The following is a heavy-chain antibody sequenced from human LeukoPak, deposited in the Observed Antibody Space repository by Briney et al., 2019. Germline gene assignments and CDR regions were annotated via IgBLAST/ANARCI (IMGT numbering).Heavy chain of an antibody. V-gene: IGHV4-31*03. D-gene: IGHD6-13*01. J-gene: IGHJ4*02. CDR1: GGFISSGGYY. CDR3: ARAGARIAAALDY. CDR2: IYDSGST. Sequence: SQTLSLTCTVSGGFISSGGYYCIWLRQHPGKGLEWIGYIYDSGSTYYNTSLKSRVTISVDTSKNQFSLQLISVTAADTAVYYCARAGARIAAALDYWGQGTLVTVSS.